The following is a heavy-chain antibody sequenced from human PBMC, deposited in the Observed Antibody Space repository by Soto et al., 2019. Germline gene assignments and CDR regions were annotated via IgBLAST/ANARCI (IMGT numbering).Heavy chain of an antibody. Sequence: GASVKVSCKASGYTFTGYYMHWVRQAPGQGLEWMGWINPNSGGTNYAQKFQGWVTMTRDTSISTAYMELSRLRSDDTAVYYCARYNSSFHFWSFYYRSQSYYGMDVWGQGTTVTVSS. CDR2: INPNSGGT. D-gene: IGHD3-3*02. CDR3: ARYNSSFHFWSFYYRSQSYYGMDV. J-gene: IGHJ6*02. V-gene: IGHV1-2*04. CDR1: GYTFTGYY.